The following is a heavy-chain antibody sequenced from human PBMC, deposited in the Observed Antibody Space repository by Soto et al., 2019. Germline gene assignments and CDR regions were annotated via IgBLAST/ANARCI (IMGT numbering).Heavy chain of an antibody. CDR3: ARGCYFDSSNCHAY. D-gene: IGHD3-22*01. V-gene: IGHV1-3*01. Sequence: ATVTGSCKASGYTVTSYGINWARQAPGRGLEWMGWINPGNGNTKYSQQFQGRVIIDRDTSASTAYMELSSLRSEDTAVYYCARGCYFDSSNCHAYWGLGPLVSVSS. CDR1: GYTVTSYG. CDR2: INPGNGNT. J-gene: IGHJ4*02.